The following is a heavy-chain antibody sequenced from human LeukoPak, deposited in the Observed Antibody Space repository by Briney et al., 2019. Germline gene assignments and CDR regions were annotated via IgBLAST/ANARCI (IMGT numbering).Heavy chain of an antibody. J-gene: IGHJ6*03. CDR1: GYTLTELS. CDR2: FDPEDGET. Sequence: ASVKVSCKVSGYTLTELSMHWVRQAPGKGREWRGGFDPEDGETIYAQKFQGRVTITEDTSTDTAYMELSSLRSEDTAVYYCATEVSPYYDFWSGYYMDVWGKGTTVTVSS. V-gene: IGHV1-24*01. D-gene: IGHD3-3*01. CDR3: ATEVSPYYDFWSGYYMDV.